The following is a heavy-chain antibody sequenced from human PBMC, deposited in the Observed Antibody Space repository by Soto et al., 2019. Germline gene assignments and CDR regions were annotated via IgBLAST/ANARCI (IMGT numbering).Heavy chain of an antibody. CDR1: GYTLTELS. CDR3: ATRFCGGDCWAWFYP. V-gene: IGHV1-24*01. J-gene: IGHJ5*02. D-gene: IGHD2-21*01. CDR2: FDPEDGET. Sequence: ASVKVSCKVSGYTLTELSMHWVRQAPGKGLEWMGGFDPEDGETIYAQKFQGRVTMTEDTSTDTAYMELSSLRSEDTAVYYCATRFCGGDCWAWFYPWGQGTLVTVSS.